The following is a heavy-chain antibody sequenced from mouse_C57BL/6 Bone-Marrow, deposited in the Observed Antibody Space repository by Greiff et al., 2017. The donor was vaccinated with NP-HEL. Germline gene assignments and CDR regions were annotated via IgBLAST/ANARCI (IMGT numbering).Heavy chain of an antibody. CDR3: ARVADGYYSFDY. J-gene: IGHJ2*01. CDR2: ISYDGSN. CDR1: GYSITSGYY. V-gene: IGHV3-6*01. D-gene: IGHD2-3*01. Sequence: EVQLQQSGPGLVKPSQSLSLTCSVTGYSITSGYYWNWIRQFPGNKLEWMGYISYDGSNNYNPSLKNRISITRDPSKNQFFLKLNSVTTEDTATYYCARVADGYYSFDYWGQGTTLTVSS.